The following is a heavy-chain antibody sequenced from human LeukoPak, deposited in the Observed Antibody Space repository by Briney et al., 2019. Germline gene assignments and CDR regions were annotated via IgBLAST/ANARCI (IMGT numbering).Heavy chain of an antibody. CDR2: MNPNSGNT. V-gene: IGHV1-8*01. CDR1: GYTFTSYD. D-gene: IGHD3-22*01. Sequence: GASVKVSCKASGYTFTSYDVSWVRQATGQGLEWMGWMNPNSGNTGYAQKFQGRVTMTRNTSISTAYMELSSLRSEDTAVYYCARAIVVVIPDYWGQGTLVTVSS. CDR3: ARAIVVVIPDY. J-gene: IGHJ4*02.